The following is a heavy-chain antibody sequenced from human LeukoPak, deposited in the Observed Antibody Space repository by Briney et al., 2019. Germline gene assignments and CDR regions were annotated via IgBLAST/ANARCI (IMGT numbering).Heavy chain of an antibody. V-gene: IGHV4-30-4*01. D-gene: IGHD3-16*02. CDR2: IYYSGST. J-gene: IGHJ4*02. CDR1: GGSLSSGDSY. CDR3: ARHNNYDYIWGSYRPTGGFDY. Sequence: SQTLSLTCTVSGGSLSSGDSYWTWIRQPPGKGLEWIGNIYYSGSTYYNPSLKSRVIISVDTSKNQFSLKLSSVTAADTALYYCARHNNYDYIWGSYRPTGGFDYWGQGTLVTVSS.